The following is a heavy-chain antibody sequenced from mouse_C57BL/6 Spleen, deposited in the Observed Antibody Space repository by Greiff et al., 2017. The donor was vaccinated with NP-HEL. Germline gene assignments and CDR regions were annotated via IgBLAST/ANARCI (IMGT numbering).Heavy chain of an antibody. Sequence: EVQLQQSGPGLVKPSQSLSLTCSVTGYSITSGYYWNWIRQFPGNKLEWMGYISYDGSNNYNPSLKNRISITRDTSKNQFFLKLNSVTTEDTATYYCAREYGKGAMDYWGQGTSVTVSS. CDR3: AREYGKGAMDY. J-gene: IGHJ4*01. CDR1: GYSITSGYY. V-gene: IGHV3-6*01. CDR2: ISYDGSN. D-gene: IGHD2-10*02.